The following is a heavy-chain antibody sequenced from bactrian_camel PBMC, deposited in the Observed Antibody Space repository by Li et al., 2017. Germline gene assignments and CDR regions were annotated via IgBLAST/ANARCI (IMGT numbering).Heavy chain of an antibody. Sequence: HVQLVESGGGSVQAGGSLRLSCSASDEADFFDELMGWYRQAPEMEEREGVASISNGGRTNYADSVKGRFTISKDRTDYGFSLRMDNLEPEDSAIYYCAGTLGDPYCTAGYSPPDIMCDFSYWGQGTQVTVS. CDR1: DEADFFDEL. V-gene: IGHV3S53*01. CDR2: ISNGGRT. J-gene: IGHJ6*01. D-gene: IGHD1*01. CDR3: AGTLGDPYCTAGYSPPDIMCDFSY.